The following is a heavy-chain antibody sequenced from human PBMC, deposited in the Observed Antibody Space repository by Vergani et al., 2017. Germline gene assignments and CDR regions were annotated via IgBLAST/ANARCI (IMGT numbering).Heavy chain of an antibody. CDR3: ASKRGACRAAYCHSYDF. D-gene: IGHD2-15*01. V-gene: IGHV4-39*01. J-gene: IGHJ4*02. CDR1: GDSVISTDYH. CDR2: MDYSGST. Sequence: QVQLQESGPGLVKPSETLSLTCTVSGDSVISTDYHWGWIRQPPGKGLEWIGSMDYSGSTSYNPSLESRISISFETPKNQFSLRLTSVTAADTAVYYCASKRGACRAAYCHSYDFWGPGTLDGVCS.